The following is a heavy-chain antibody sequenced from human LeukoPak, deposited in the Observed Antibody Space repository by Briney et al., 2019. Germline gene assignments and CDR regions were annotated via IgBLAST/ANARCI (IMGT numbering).Heavy chain of an antibody. J-gene: IGHJ4*02. CDR2: IYSGSST. CDR1: GLTVSSNY. Sequence: PGGSLRLSCAASGLTVSSNYMSWVRQAPGKGLEWVSLIYSGSSTYYADSVEGRFTISRDKSKNTLYLQMSSLRVEDTAVYYCAMGAIVATIDYWGQGTLVTVSS. D-gene: IGHD5-12*01. CDR3: AMGAIVATIDY. V-gene: IGHV3-66*01.